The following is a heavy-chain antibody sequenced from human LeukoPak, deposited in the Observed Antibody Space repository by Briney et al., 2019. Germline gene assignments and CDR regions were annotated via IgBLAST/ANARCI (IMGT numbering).Heavy chain of an antibody. Sequence: PGGSLRLSCAASGFTFSDYYMSWIRQAPGKGLEWVSYISSSGSTIYYADSVKGRFTISRDNAKNSLYLQMNSLRAEDTAVYYCARDKCSSTSCYTEEAYYYYGMDVWGQGTTVTVFS. CDR1: GFTFSDYY. CDR3: ARDKCSSTSCYTEEAYYYYGMDV. CDR2: ISSSGSTI. D-gene: IGHD2-2*02. J-gene: IGHJ6*02. V-gene: IGHV3-11*01.